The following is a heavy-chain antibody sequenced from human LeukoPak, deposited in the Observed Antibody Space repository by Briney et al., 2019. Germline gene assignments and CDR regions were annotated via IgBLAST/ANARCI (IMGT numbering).Heavy chain of an antibody. V-gene: IGHV3-30*18. Sequence: PGGSLRLSCAASGFTFSSYGMHWVRQAPGKGLGWVAVISYDGSNKYYADSVKGRFTISRDNSKNTLYLQMNSLRAEETAVYYCAKDLDYGDYGVSLDAFDIWGQGTMVTVSS. D-gene: IGHD4-17*01. CDR2: ISYDGSNK. CDR1: GFTFSSYG. CDR3: AKDLDYGDYGVSLDAFDI. J-gene: IGHJ3*02.